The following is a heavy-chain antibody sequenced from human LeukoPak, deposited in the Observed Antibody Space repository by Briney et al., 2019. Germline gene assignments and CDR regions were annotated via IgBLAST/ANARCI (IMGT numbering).Heavy chain of an antibody. CDR3: TKTTTGYSSGQYPGWPADH. J-gene: IGHJ4*02. CDR1: GFTFSSYA. V-gene: IGHV3-23*01. Sequence: GGSLRLSCAASGFTFSSYAMHWVRQAPRKGLEWVAGIFGSGGSAHYADSVKGRFTISRDNSKNTVYLQMDSLRGEDTAVYYCTKTTTGYSSGQYPGWPADHWGQGALVTVSS. CDR2: IFGSGGSA. D-gene: IGHD3-22*01.